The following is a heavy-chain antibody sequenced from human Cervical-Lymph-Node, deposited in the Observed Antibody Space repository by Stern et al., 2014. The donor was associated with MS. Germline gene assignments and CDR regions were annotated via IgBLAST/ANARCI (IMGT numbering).Heavy chain of an antibody. J-gene: IGHJ5*02. CDR1: GGSISSYY. D-gene: IGHD4-17*01. CDR3: ARVSQDYGDYYNWFDP. Sequence: VQLVESGPGLVKPSETLSLTCTVSGGSISSYYWSWIRQPPGKGLEWIGYIYYSGSTNYNPSLKSRVTISVDTSKNQFSLKLSSVTAADTAVYYCARVSQDYGDYYNWFDPWGQGTLVTVSS. V-gene: IGHV4-59*01. CDR2: IYYSGST.